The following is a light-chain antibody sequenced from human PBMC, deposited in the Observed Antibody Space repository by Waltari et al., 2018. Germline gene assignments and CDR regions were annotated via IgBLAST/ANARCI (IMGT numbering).Light chain of an antibody. V-gene: IGLV3-21*02. Sequence: SYVLTQPPSVSVAPGQTARITCGGNNIGSKSVHWYQRKPGQAPVLVVYDDSDRPSGIPGRFPGSNSGDTATLTISRVEAGDEADYYCQVWDSSSDHVVFGGGTKLTVL. J-gene: IGLJ2*01. CDR1: NIGSKS. CDR3: QVWDSSSDHVV. CDR2: DDS.